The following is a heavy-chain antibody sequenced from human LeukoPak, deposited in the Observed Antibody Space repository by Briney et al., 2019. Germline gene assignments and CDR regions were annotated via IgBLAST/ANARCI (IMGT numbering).Heavy chain of an antibody. CDR2: INPSGGST. V-gene: IGHV1-46*01. Sequence: ASVKVSCKASGYTFTSYYMHWVRQAPGLGLEWMGIINPSGGSTSYAQKFQGRVTMTRDTSTSTVYMELSSLRSEDTAVYYCARGSGITIFGVVKNWFDPWGQGTLVTVSS. CDR1: GYTFTSYY. D-gene: IGHD3-3*01. J-gene: IGHJ5*02. CDR3: ARGSGITIFGVVKNWFDP.